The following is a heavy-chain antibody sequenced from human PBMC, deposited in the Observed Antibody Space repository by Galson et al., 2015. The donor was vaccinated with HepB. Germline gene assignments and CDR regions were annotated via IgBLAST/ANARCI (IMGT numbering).Heavy chain of an antibody. J-gene: IGHJ4*02. CDR1: EFTFSRYG. V-gene: IGHV3-30*03. D-gene: IGHD1-1*01. CDR2: ISYDGTKK. Sequence: SLRLSCAASEFTFSRYGMHWVRQAPGKGLEGVAVISYDGTKKYYEDSVKGRFTISRDNSKNTLHLQMNSLRAEDTALYYCARGADWNSFDYWGQGTLVTVSS. CDR3: ARGADWNSFDY.